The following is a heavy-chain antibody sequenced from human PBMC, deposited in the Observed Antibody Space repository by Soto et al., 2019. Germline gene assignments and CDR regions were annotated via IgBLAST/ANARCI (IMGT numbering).Heavy chain of an antibody. CDR2: INHSGST. CDR3: ARGLGYCSSTSCYANKGSNNWFDP. V-gene: IGHV4-34*01. D-gene: IGHD2-2*01. J-gene: IGHJ5*02. Sequence: SETLSLTCAVYGGSFSGYYWSWIRQPPGKGLEWIGEINHSGSTNYNPSLKSRVTISVDTSKNQFSLKLSSVTAADTAVYYCARGLGYCSSTSCYANKGSNNWFDPWGQGTLVTVSS. CDR1: GGSFSGYY.